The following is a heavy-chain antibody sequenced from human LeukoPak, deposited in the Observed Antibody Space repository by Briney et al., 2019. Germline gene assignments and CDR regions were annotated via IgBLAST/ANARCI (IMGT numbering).Heavy chain of an antibody. V-gene: IGHV1-8*01. J-gene: IGHJ4*02. CDR2: MNPNSGNT. CDR1: GYTFTSFV. Sequence: GASVKVSCMASGYTFTSFVINWVRQATGQGLEWMGWMNPNSGNTGYAQKLQGRVTMTRDTTTSTAYMELSTLRSENTATYYSARGQLFAVAGKSGSGYWGQGTLVTVSS. CDR3: ARGQLFAVAGKSGSGY. D-gene: IGHD6-19*01.